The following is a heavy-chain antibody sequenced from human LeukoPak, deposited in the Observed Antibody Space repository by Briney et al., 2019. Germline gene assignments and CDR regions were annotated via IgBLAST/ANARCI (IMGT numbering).Heavy chain of an antibody. CDR3: ARKPRLSIAARPNWFDP. V-gene: IGHV4-34*01. J-gene: IGHJ5*02. CDR2: INHSGST. Sequence: SETLSLTCAVHGGSFSGYYWSWIRQPPGKGLEWIGEINHSGSTNYNPSLKSRVTISVDTSKNQFSLKLSSVTAADTAVYYCARKPRLSIAARPNWFDPWGQGTLVTVSS. CDR1: GGSFSGYY. D-gene: IGHD6-6*01.